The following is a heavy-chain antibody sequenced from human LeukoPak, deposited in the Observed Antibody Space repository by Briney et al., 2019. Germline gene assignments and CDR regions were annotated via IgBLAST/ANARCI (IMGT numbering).Heavy chain of an antibody. Sequence: SETLSLTCNVSGGFIGSSSYYWGWIRQPPGKGLEWIATIYYRGNTYYNPSLKSRVTISVDTSKNQFSLKLSSVTAADTAVYYCARVEVNTAMVYYWGQGTLVTVSS. J-gene: IGHJ4*02. CDR3: ARVEVNTAMVYY. CDR2: IYYRGNT. CDR1: GGFIGSSSYY. V-gene: IGHV4-39*07. D-gene: IGHD5-18*01.